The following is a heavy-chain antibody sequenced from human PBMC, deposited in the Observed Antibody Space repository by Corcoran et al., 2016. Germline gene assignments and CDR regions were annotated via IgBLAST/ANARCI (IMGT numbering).Heavy chain of an antibody. D-gene: IGHD1-7*01. V-gene: IGHV5-10-1*03. Sequence: EVQLVQSGAEVKKPGESLRISCKGSGYSFTSYWISWVRQMPGKGLEWMGRIDPSDSYTNYSPSFQGHVTISADKSISTAYLQWSSLKASDTAMYDCASEGTTISNWFDPWGQGTLVTVSS. CDR3: ASEGTTISNWFDP. CDR1: GYSFTSYW. CDR2: IDPSDSYT. J-gene: IGHJ5*02.